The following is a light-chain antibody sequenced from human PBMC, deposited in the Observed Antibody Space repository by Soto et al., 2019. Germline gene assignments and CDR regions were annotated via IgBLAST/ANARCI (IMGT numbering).Light chain of an antibody. CDR1: QSVSSSY. CDR2: DAS. CDR3: QQYGSSPIT. J-gene: IGKJ1*01. V-gene: IGKV3-20*01. Sequence: IVLTKSPCPLSSSAGERATLSCWASQSVSSSYLAWYQQKTGQAPRLVIYDASNRATGIPARFSGGGSGTDFNLTISSLETEDFAVYYCQQYGSSPITFGQGTKVDIK.